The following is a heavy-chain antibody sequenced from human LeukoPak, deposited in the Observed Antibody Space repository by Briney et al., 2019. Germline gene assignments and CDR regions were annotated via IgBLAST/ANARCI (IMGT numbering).Heavy chain of an antibody. Sequence: GGSLRLSCAASGFTFSSYAMHWVRQAPGKGLEWVAVTSYDGSNKYCADSVKGRFTISRDNSNNTLYLQMNSLRAEDTAVFYCARDPRDIVVVPAAMGMGFDYWGQGTLVTVSS. D-gene: IGHD2-2*01. V-gene: IGHV3-30-3*01. CDR2: TSYDGSNK. J-gene: IGHJ4*02. CDR1: GFTFSSYA. CDR3: ARDPRDIVVVPAAMGMGFDY.